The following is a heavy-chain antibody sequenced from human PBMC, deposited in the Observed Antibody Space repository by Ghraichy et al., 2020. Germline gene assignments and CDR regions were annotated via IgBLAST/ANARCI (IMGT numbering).Heavy chain of an antibody. CDR3: AHTKPEYDFWSGSHQVYFDY. J-gene: IGHJ4*02. V-gene: IGHV2-5*01. D-gene: IGHD3-3*01. CDR2: IYWNDDK. CDR1: GFSLSTSGVG. Sequence: SGPTLVKPTQTLTLTCTFSGFSLSTSGVGVGWIRQPPGKALEWLALIYWNDDKRYSPSLKSRLTITKDTSKNQVVLTMTNMDPVDTATYYCAHTKPEYDFWSGSHQVYFDYWGQGTLVTVSS.